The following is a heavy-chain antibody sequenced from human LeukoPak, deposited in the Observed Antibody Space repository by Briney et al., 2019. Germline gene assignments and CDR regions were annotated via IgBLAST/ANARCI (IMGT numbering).Heavy chain of an antibody. Sequence: SWNSGSIGYADSVKGRFTISRDNAKNSLYLQMNSLRAEDTAVYYCARDSSSGWYSYGMDVWGQGTTVTVSS. CDR2: SWNSGSI. J-gene: IGHJ6*02. CDR3: ARDSSSGWYSYGMDV. D-gene: IGHD6-19*01. V-gene: IGHV3-9*01.